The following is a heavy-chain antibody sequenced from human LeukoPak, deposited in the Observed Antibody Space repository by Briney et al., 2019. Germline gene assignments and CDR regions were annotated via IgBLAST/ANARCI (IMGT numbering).Heavy chain of an antibody. CDR3: AKDLSSGSRRAY. D-gene: IGHD6-19*01. CDR2: ISYDGSNK. V-gene: IGHV3-30*04. CDR1: GFTFSNFA. J-gene: IGHJ4*02. Sequence: GGSLRLSCAASGFTFSNFAMHWVRQAPGKGLEWVAVISYDGSNKYYADSVKGRFTISRDNPKNTLFLQMNSLRAEDTGVYYCAKDLSSGSRRAYWGQGTLVTVSS.